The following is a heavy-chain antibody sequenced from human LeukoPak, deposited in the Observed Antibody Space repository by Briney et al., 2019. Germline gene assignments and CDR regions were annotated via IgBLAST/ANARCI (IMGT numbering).Heavy chain of an antibody. CDR1: GFTLSGYP. J-gene: IGHJ4*02. V-gene: IGHV3-48*01. CDR3: AGDGGYSWDLDY. CDR2: ITNTSSTI. D-gene: IGHD5-18*01. Sequence: GGSLRLSCAASGFTLSGYPMNWVRQAPGKGLEWVSYITNTSSTIYYADSVKGRFTISRDNAKNSLFLQMNSLRVEDTAVYYCAGDGGYSWDLDYWGQGTLVTVSS.